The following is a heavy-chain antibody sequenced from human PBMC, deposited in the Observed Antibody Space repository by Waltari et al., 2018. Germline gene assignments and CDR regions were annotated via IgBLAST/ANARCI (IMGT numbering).Heavy chain of an antibody. CDR1: GFTFDDYV. D-gene: IGHD6-19*01. J-gene: IGHJ4*02. CDR3: AKDRGAHLAMAGTSGFYY. Sequence: EVQLVESGGGLVQPGRSLRLSCAASGFTFDDYVMHWVRQAPGKGLEWVSGISWNSGSIGYADSVKGRLTISRDNAKNSLYLQMNSLIAEDTALYYCAKDRGAHLAMAGTSGFYYWGQGTLVTVSS. CDR2: ISWNSGSI. V-gene: IGHV3-9*01.